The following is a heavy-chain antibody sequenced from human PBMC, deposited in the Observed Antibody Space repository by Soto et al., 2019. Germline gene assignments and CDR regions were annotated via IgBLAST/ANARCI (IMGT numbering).Heavy chain of an antibody. Sequence: GGSLRLSCAASGFTFSKYSMHWVRQGPGKGLEWVSGINNDGSDTYYADSVKGRFPISRDNAKNMVYLQMNSLGAEDSAVYYCGTVFDLWGQGTQVTVSS. CDR3: GTVFDL. V-gene: IGHV3-74*01. CDR2: INNDGSDT. CDR1: GFTFSKYS. J-gene: IGHJ5*02. D-gene: IGHD4-4*01.